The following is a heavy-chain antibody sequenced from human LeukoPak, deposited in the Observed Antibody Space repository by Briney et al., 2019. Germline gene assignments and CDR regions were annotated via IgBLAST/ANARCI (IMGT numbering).Heavy chain of an antibody. Sequence: SETLSLTCTVSGGSISSGDYYWSWIRQPPGKGLEWIGYIYYSGSTYYNPSLKSRVTISVDTSKNQFSLKLSSVTAADTAVYYCARSSPYRARDYWGQGTLVTVSS. V-gene: IGHV4-30-4*08. CDR1: GGSISSGDYY. D-gene: IGHD6-6*01. CDR3: ARSSPYRARDY. CDR2: IYYSGST. J-gene: IGHJ4*02.